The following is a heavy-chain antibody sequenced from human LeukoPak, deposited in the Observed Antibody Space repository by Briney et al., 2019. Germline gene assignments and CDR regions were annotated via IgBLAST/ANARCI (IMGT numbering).Heavy chain of an antibody. Sequence: SVKVSCKASGGTFSSYAISWVRQAPGQGLEWMGGIIPISGTANYAQKFQGRVTITTDESTSTAYMELSSLRSEDTAVYYCASTPCSGGSCHGNYYYYMDVWGKGTTVTVSS. J-gene: IGHJ6*03. D-gene: IGHD2-15*01. V-gene: IGHV1-69*05. CDR2: IIPISGTA. CDR1: GGTFSSYA. CDR3: ASTPCSGGSCHGNYYYYMDV.